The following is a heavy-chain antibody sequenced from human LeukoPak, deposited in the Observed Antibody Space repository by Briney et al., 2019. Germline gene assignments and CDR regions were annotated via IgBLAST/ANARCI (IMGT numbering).Heavy chain of an antibody. Sequence: GASVKLSCKVSGYTLTELSMHWVRQAPGKGLEWMGGFDPEDGETIYAQKFQGRVTMTEDTSTDTAYTELSSLRSEDTAVYYCATAPHQYYYDSSGSHFDYWGQGTLVAVSS. CDR2: FDPEDGET. V-gene: IGHV1-24*01. CDR3: ATAPHQYYYDSSGSHFDY. CDR1: GYTLTELS. D-gene: IGHD3-22*01. J-gene: IGHJ4*02.